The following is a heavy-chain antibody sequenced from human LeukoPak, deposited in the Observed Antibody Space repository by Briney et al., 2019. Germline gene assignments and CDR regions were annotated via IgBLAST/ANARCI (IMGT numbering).Heavy chain of an antibody. Sequence: GASVKVSCKASGGTFSSYAISWVRQAPGQGLEWMGGIIPIFGTANYAQKFQGRVTITTDESTSTAYMELSSLRSEDTAVYYCAREATATQSIWFDPWGQGTLATVSS. CDR3: AREATATQSIWFDP. J-gene: IGHJ5*02. CDR2: IIPIFGTA. V-gene: IGHV1-69*05. CDR1: GGTFSSYA. D-gene: IGHD4-17*01.